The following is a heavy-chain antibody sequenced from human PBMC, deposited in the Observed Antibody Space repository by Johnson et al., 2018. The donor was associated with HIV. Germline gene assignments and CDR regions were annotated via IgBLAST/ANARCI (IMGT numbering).Heavy chain of an antibody. CDR2: IRYDGSNK. V-gene: IGHV3-30*02. J-gene: IGHJ3*02. CDR3: AQGRGSDRCGRCNFDI. CDR1: GFTFSTYG. D-gene: IGHD1-26*01. Sequence: QVQLVESGGGVVQPGGSLRLSCAASGFTFSTYGMHWVRQAPGKGLEWVAVIRYDGSNKYYADSVKGRFTISRDNSKNTLFLQMNSLRAADTAVSYCAQGRGSDRCGRCNFDIWGQGTMVTVSS.